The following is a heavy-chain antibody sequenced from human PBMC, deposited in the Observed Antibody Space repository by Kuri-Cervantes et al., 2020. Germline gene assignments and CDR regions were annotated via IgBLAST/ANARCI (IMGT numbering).Heavy chain of an antibody. J-gene: IGHJ5*02. V-gene: IGHV1-8*02. CDR1: GYTFTSYD. CDR2: MNPNSDNT. D-gene: IGHD3-10*01. CDR3: ARDAVTMDGAWFDP. Sequence: ASVKVSCKASGYTFTSYDINWVRQAAGQGLEWMGWMNPNSDNTGYAQKFQGRVTMTKNTSIHTAYMELNSLRSEDTAVYYCARDAVTMDGAWFDPWGQGTLVTVSS.